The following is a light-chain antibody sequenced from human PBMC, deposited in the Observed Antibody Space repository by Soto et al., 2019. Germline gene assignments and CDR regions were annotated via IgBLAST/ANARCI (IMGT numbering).Light chain of an antibody. CDR1: SSDIGTYKY. J-gene: IGLJ1*01. V-gene: IGLV2-14*03. Sequence: QSVLTQPASVSGSPGQSITISCTGSSSDIGTYKYVSWYQHHPGKAPKLIINDVSNRPSGVSNRFSGSKSGNTASLTISGLQAEDEADYYCSSYTTSTSFYFGSGTKVTV. CDR2: DVS. CDR3: SSYTTSTSFY.